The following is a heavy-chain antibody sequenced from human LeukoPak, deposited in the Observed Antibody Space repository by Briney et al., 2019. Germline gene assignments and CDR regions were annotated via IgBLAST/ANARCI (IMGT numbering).Heavy chain of an antibody. J-gene: IGHJ6*03. CDR1: GGSFSGSC. CDR2: INHSAIT. Sequence: SETLSLTCAVYGGSFSGSCWSWLRQPPGKGLEWLAEINHSAITNYNPSLKSRVTTSVHTSKNQFSLKLSSVTAADTAVYYCARGAGQWRYYYYMDVWGKGTTVTVSS. V-gene: IGHV4-34*01. CDR3: ARGAGQWRYYYYMDV. D-gene: IGHD6-19*01.